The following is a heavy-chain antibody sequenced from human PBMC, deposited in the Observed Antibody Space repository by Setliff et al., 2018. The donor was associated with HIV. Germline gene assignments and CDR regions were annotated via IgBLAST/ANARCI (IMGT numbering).Heavy chain of an antibody. V-gene: IGHV4-34*08. D-gene: IGHD6-19*01. Sequence: SETLSLTCSLHLGTFTGYYWSWIRQHPGKGLEWIGYIYYSGSTYYNPSLKSRVTISLDTSKKQFSLRVTSVTAADTAVYYCAGGGQWRPDYWGLGTLVTVSS. J-gene: IGHJ4*02. CDR3: AGGGQWRPDY. CDR1: LGTFTGYY. CDR2: IYYSGST.